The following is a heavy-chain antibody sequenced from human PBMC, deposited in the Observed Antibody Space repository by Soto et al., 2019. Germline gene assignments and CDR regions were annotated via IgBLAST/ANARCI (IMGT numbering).Heavy chain of an antibody. V-gene: IGHV3-21*01. CDR2: ISSSSSYI. CDR3: ARGNSSSWHFDY. D-gene: IGHD6-13*01. Sequence: VQLVESGGGLVKPGGSLRLSCAASGFTFSSYSMNWVRQAPGKGLEWVSSISSSSSYIYYADSVKGRFTISRDNAKNSLYLQMNSLRAEDTAVYYCARGNSSSWHFDYWGQGTLVTVSS. CDR1: GFTFSSYS. J-gene: IGHJ4*02.